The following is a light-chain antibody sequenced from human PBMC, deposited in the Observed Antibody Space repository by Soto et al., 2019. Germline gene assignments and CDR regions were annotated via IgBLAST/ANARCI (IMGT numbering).Light chain of an antibody. CDR2: GTS. J-gene: IGKJ1*01. CDR3: QQYGSSSWT. CDR1: QSVSSSY. Sequence: ERVLTQAPGTLSLTPGERATLSCRASQSVSSSYLAWYQQKPGQAPRLLIYGTSSRATAIPDRLSGSGSGTDFTLTISRLEPEDFAVYYCQQYGSSSWTFGQGTKVDIK. V-gene: IGKV3-20*01.